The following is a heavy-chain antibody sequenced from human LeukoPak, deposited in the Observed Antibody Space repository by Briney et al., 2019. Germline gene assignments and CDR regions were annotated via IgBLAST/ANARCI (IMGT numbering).Heavy chain of an antibody. CDR3: ARYSDGGSSDYFDY. CDR2: IIPILGIA. CDR1: GGTFSSYA. Sequence: SVKLSCTASGGTFSSYAISWVRQAPGQGLEWMGRIIPILGIANYAQKFQGRVTITADKSTSTAYMELSSLRSEDTAVYYCARYSDGGSSDYFDYWGQGTLVTVSS. D-gene: IGHD2-15*01. V-gene: IGHV1-69*04. J-gene: IGHJ4*02.